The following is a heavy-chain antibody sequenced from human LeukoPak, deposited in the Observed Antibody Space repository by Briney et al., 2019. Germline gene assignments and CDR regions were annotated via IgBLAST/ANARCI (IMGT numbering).Heavy chain of an antibody. CDR2: INHSGST. CDR1: GGSFSGYY. J-gene: IGHJ5*02. CDR3: AREVYYYELTVPRGDWFDP. Sequence: SETLSLTCAVYGGSFSGYYWSWIRQPPGKGLEWIGEINHSGSTNYNPSLKSRVTISVDTSKNQFSLKLSSVTAADTAVYYCAREVYYYELTVPRGDWFDPWGQGTLVTVSS. V-gene: IGHV4-34*01. D-gene: IGHD3-22*01.